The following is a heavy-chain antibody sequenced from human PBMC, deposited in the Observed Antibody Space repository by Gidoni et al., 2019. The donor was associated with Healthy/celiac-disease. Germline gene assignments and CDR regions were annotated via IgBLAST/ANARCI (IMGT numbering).Heavy chain of an antibody. J-gene: IGHJ4*02. CDR3: ASTLYDYVWGSYRSGLD. Sequence: QLQLQESGPGLVKPSETLSLTCTVSGCSISSSSYYWGWIRQPPGKGLEWIGSIYYSGSTYYNPSLKSRVTISVDTSKNQFSLKLSSVTAADTAVYYCASTLYDYVWGSYRSGLDWGQGTLVTVSS. CDR1: GCSISSSSYY. V-gene: IGHV4-39*01. D-gene: IGHD3-16*02. CDR2: IYYSGST.